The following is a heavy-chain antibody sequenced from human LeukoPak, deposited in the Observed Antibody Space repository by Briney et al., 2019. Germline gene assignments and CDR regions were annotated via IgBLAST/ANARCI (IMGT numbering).Heavy chain of an antibody. CDR2: IKQDGSEK. Sequence: GGSLRLSCAASGFPFTSYWMTWVRQAPGKGLEWVADIKQDGSEKYYLGAVEGRFTISRDNPNKSVYLQMNSLRVEDTALYFCARHSRTSRWSPPHYWGQGSLVTVSS. V-gene: IGHV3-7*01. CDR3: ARHSRTSRWSPPHY. D-gene: IGHD2-2*01. CDR1: GFPFTSYW. J-gene: IGHJ4*02.